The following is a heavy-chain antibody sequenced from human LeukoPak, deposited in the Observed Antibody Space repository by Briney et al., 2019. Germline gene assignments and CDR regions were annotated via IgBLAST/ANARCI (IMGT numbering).Heavy chain of an antibody. Sequence: GGSLRLSCVASAFTFSSYSMNWVRQAPGKGLEWVSSISSSGSYIYYADSVKGRFTISRDNAKKSLYLQMNSLRAEDTAVYYCARVGPWVIPVYYYYYMDVWGKGTTVTVSS. CDR1: AFTFSSYS. J-gene: IGHJ6*03. D-gene: IGHD3-16*02. CDR3: ARVGPWVIPVYYYYYMDV. V-gene: IGHV3-21*01. CDR2: ISSSGSYI.